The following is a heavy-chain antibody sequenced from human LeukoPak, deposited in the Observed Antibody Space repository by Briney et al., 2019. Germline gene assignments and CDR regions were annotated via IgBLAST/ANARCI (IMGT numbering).Heavy chain of an antibody. CDR1: GFTFSSYA. D-gene: IGHD3-10*01. Sequence: GGSLRLSCAASGFTFSSYAMSWVRQAPGKGLEWVSAISGSGGSTYYADSVKGRFTISRDNSKNTLYLQMNSLRAEDTAVYYCAKAGHYGSGSYYSDYWGQGIMVIVSS. J-gene: IGHJ4*02. CDR2: ISGSGGST. CDR3: AKAGHYGSGSYYSDY. V-gene: IGHV3-23*01.